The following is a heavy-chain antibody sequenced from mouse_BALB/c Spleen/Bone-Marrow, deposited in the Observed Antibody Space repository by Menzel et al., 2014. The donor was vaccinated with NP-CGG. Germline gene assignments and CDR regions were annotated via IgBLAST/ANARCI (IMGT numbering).Heavy chain of an antibody. Sequence: EVKVEESGPDLVKPSQSLSLTCTVTGYSITGGYSWHWIRQFPGNKLEWMGYIHFTGSTNYIPSLESRISFTRDTSKNQFFLQLNSVTTEDTATYYCARWRGATDYALDYWGQGTSVTVSS. CDR3: ARWRGATDYALDY. V-gene: IGHV3-1*02. CDR2: IHFTGST. J-gene: IGHJ4*01. D-gene: IGHD3-1*01. CDR1: GYSITGGYS.